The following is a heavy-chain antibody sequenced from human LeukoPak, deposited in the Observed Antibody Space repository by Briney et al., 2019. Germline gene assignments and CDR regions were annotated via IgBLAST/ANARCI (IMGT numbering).Heavy chain of an antibody. V-gene: IGHV1-46*01. CDR2: INPSGGST. Sequence: ASVKVSCKASGGSFSSHAITWVRQAPGQGLEWMGIINPSGGSTSYAQKFQGRVTMTRDTSTSTVYMELSSLRSEDTAVYYCVIPYYDILTGYLDYFDYWGQGTLVTVSS. D-gene: IGHD3-9*01. CDR3: VIPYYDILTGYLDYFDY. CDR1: GGSFSSHA. J-gene: IGHJ4*02.